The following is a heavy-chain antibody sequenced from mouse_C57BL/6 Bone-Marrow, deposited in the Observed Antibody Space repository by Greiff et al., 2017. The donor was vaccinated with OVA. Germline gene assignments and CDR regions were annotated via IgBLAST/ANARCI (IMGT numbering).Heavy chain of an antibody. J-gene: IGHJ1*03. Sequence: VKLMESDAELVKPGASVKISCKVSGYTFTDHTIHWMKQRPEQGLEWIGYIYPRDGSTKYNEKFKGKATLTADKSSSTAYMQLNSLTSEDSAVYFCARRGGSSYWYFDVWGTGTTVTVSS. CDR2: IYPRDGST. CDR3: ARRGGSSYWYFDV. D-gene: IGHD1-1*01. CDR1: GYTFTDHT. V-gene: IGHV1-78*01.